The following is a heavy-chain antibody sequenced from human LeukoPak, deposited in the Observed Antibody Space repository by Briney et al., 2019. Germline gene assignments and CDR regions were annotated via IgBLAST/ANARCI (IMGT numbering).Heavy chain of an antibody. V-gene: IGHV1-69*01. D-gene: IGHD3-10*01. CDR2: IIPIFGTA. CDR3: ASYYYGSGNIDY. CDR1: GGTFSSYA. Sequence: ASVKVSCKASGGTFSSYAISWMRQAPGQGLEWMGGIIPIFGTANYAQKFQGRVTITADESTSTAYMELSSLRSEDTAVYYCASYYYGSGNIDYWGQGTLVTVSS. J-gene: IGHJ4*02.